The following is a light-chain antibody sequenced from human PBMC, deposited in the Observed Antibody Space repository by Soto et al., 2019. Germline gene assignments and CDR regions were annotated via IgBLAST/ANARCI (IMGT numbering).Light chain of an antibody. V-gene: IGLV1-40*01. CDR3: QSYDNNLTYWGV. CDR2: GNN. CDR1: SSNIGAGYD. Sequence: SVLTQPPSVSGAPGQRVTISCTGSSSNIGAGYDVHWYRHLPGTAPKLLIFGNNNRPSGVTDRFSGSKSGTSASLAITGIQAEDEADYYCQSYDNNLTYWGVFGGGNQLTVL. J-gene: IGLJ7*01.